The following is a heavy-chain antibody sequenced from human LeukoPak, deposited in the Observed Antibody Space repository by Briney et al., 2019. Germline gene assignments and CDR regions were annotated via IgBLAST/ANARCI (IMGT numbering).Heavy chain of an antibody. J-gene: IGHJ4*02. Sequence: GASVKVSCKASGYSFTSYWIGWVRQMPGKGLEWMGIIYPDDSDTRYSPSFQGQVTISADKSISTTYLQWSSLKASDTALYYCARHDSSGGSCYSCGVDYWGQGTLVTVSS. V-gene: IGHV5-51*01. CDR3: ARHDSSGGSCYSCGVDY. CDR2: IYPDDSDT. D-gene: IGHD2-15*01. CDR1: GYSFTSYW.